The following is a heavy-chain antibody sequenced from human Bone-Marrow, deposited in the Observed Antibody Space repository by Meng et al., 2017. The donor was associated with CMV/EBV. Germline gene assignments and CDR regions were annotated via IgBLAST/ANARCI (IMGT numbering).Heavy chain of an antibody. V-gene: IGHV4-61*02. J-gene: IGHJ5*02. D-gene: IGHD3-10*01. Sequence: QSADPGLWKPSQTLSLNCTVSGGSISSGSYYWSWIRQPAGKGLEWIGRIYTSGSTNYNPSLKSRVTISVDTSKNQFSLKLSSVTAADTAVYYCARDGPLWFGELLGGFDPWGQGTLVTVSS. CDR2: IYTSGST. CDR3: ARDGPLWFGELLGGFDP. CDR1: GGSISSGSYY.